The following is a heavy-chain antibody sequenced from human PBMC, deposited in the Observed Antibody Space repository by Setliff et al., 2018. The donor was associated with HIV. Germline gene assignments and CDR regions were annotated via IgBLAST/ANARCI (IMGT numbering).Heavy chain of an antibody. CDR2: VFSGGSS. D-gene: IGHD3-10*01. CDR3: ARYGPASVIWFGYLDY. V-gene: IGHV4-39*01. Sequence: PSETLSLTCTVSGDSISGNYYWAWIRQPPGKGLEWIATVFSGGSSKYNPSLWSRVTISVDTSKNQFYLKMDSVTAADTAFYYRARYGPASVIWFGYLDYWGPGMSVTVSS. CDR1: GDSISGNYY. J-gene: IGHJ4*02.